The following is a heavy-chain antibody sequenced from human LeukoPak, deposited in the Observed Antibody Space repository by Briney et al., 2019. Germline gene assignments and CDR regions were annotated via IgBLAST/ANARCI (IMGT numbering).Heavy chain of an antibody. CDR3: ARHVIQHLALSDY. CDR2: FYYNGTT. J-gene: IGHJ4*02. Sequence: SETLSLTCTVSGGSISSTSYYWGWIRQPPGKGLEWIGSFYYNGTTYYNPSLKRRVTISVDMSKNQFSLILSSVTAADTAVYYCARHVIQHLALSDYWGQGTLVTVPS. CDR1: GGSISSTSYY. D-gene: IGHD6-13*01. V-gene: IGHV4-39*01.